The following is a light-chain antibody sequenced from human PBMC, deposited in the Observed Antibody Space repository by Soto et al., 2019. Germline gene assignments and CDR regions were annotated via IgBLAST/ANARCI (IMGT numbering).Light chain of an antibody. J-gene: IGKJ1*01. CDR2: GAS. V-gene: IGKV3-20*01. Sequence: IVMTQSPGTLSLSPGERATLSCRASQRITSSFLAWYQQKPGQAPRLLIYGASNRATGIPARFSGSGSGTDFTLTISRLEPEDFAVYFCQQYGSSPWTFGQGTKVEIK. CDR1: QRITSSF. CDR3: QQYGSSPWT.